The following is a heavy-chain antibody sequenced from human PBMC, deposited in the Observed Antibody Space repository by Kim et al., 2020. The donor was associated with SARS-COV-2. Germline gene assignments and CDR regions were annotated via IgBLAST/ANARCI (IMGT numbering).Heavy chain of an antibody. J-gene: IGHJ6*02. D-gene: IGHD2-2*01. V-gene: IGHV1-18*01. Sequence: YSQKLQGRVTMTTDTSTSTAYMELRSLRSDDTAVYYCARAVPAAWGMDVWGQGTTVTVSS. CDR3: ARAVPAAWGMDV.